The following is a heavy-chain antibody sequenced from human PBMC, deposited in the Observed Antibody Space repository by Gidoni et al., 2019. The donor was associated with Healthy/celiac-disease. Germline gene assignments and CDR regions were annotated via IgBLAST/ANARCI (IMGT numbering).Heavy chain of an antibody. CDR3: ARDPRDGVGFAFDI. Sequence: LTISRDNSKNTLYLQMNSLRAEDTAVYYCARDPRDGVGFAFDIWGQGTMVTVSS. D-gene: IGHD2-8*01. J-gene: IGHJ3*02. V-gene: IGHV3-30*07.